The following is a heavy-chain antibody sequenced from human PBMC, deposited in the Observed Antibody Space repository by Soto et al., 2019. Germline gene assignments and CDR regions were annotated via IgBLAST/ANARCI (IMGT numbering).Heavy chain of an antibody. D-gene: IGHD3-22*01. CDR3: ARGDSSHAIDI. CDR1: GGTFSSYA. V-gene: IGHV1-69*13. Sequence: ASVKVSCKASGGTFSSYAISWVRQAPGQVLEWMGGIIPIFGTANYAQKFQGRVTITADESTSTAYMELSSLRSEDTAVYYCARGDSSHAIDIWGQGTMVTVSS. CDR2: IIPIFGTA. J-gene: IGHJ3*02.